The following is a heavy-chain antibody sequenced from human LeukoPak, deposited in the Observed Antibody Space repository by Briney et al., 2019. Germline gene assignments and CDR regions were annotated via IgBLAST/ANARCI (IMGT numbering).Heavy chain of an antibody. CDR2: IYHSGST. Sequence: PSETLSLTCAVSGYSISSGYYWGWVRQPPGKGLEWIGSIYHSGSTYYNPSLKSRVTISVDTSKNQFSLKLSSVTAADTAVYYCGRNSTVTTYDAFDIWGQGKRVTVPS. CDR1: GYSISSGYY. V-gene: IGHV4-38-2*01. D-gene: IGHD4-17*01. CDR3: GRNSTVTTYDAFDI. J-gene: IGHJ3*02.